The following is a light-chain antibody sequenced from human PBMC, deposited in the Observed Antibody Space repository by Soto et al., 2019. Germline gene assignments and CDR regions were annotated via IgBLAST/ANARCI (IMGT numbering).Light chain of an antibody. J-gene: IGLJ2*01. Sequence: QSVLTQPASVSGSPGQSITISCTGTTSDVGGYNYVSWYQQHPGKAPKLMIYDVSNRSSGVSNHFSGSKSGNTASLTISGHQAEDEADYYCSSYTSSSTVVFGGGTKLTVL. CDR3: SSYTSSSTVV. CDR2: DVS. V-gene: IGLV2-14*01. CDR1: TSDVGGYNY.